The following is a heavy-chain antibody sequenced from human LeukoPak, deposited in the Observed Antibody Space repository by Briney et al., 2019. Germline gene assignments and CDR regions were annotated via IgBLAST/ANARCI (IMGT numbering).Heavy chain of an antibody. V-gene: IGHV3-21*01. CDR1: GFTFSSYN. CDR2: ISSSSSYI. Sequence: PGGSLRLSCAASGFTFSSYNMNWVRQAPGKGLEWVSSISSSSSYIYYADSVKGRFTISRDNAKNSLYLQMNSLRAEDTAVYYCARGRLSLITARANFFDYWGQGTRVTVSS. J-gene: IGHJ4*02. D-gene: IGHD3-16*01. CDR3: ARGRLSLITARANFFDY.